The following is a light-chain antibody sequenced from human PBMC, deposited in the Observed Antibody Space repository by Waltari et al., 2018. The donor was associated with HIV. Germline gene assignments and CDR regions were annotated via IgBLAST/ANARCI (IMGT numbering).Light chain of an antibody. CDR2: NTS. CDR3: QQYNNWPPRYT. J-gene: IGKJ2*01. Sequence: EIVMTQSPGTLSLFPGDRVTLSCRASQSVSSNLAWYQQRPGQAPRLVIYNTSARATGIPARFSGSGSGTEFTLTISGLQSEDFAVYYCQQYNNWPPRYTFGQGTKLEI. V-gene: IGKV3-15*01. CDR1: QSVSSN.